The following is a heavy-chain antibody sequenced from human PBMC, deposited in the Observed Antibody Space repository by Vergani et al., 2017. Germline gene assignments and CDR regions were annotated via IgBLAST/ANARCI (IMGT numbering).Heavy chain of an antibody. CDR2: ISGSGGST. V-gene: IGHV3-23*01. CDR3: AGLTGYYYYYGMDV. D-gene: IGHD3-9*01. J-gene: IGHJ6*02. CDR1: GFTFSSYA. Sequence: EVQLLESGGGLVQPGGSLRLSCAASGFTFSSYAMSWVRQAPGKGLEWGSAISGSGGSTYYADSVKGRFTISRDNSKNTLYLQMNSLRAEDTAVYYCAGLTGYYYYYGMDVWGQGTTVTVSS.